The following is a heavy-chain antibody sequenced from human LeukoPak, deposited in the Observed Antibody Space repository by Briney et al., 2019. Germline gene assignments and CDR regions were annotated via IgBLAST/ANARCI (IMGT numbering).Heavy chain of an antibody. CDR1: GYTFSDYY. Sequence: GASVKVSCKTSGYTFSDYYTHWVRQAPGQGLEWMGWVNPNSAATNYARRFQGRVTMTRDTSISTACMELSRLTSDDTAVYYCARIRGGNNYHFDFWGQGTLVTVSS. CDR2: VNPNSAAT. J-gene: IGHJ4*02. D-gene: IGHD1-26*01. V-gene: IGHV1-2*02. CDR3: ARIRGGNNYHFDF.